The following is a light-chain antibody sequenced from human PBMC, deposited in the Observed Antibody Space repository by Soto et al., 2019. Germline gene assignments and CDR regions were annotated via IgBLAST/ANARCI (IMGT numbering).Light chain of an antibody. J-gene: IGKJ1*01. CDR1: QSVNNY. CDR3: QQRSNWPRT. CDR2: DAS. V-gene: IGKV3-11*01. Sequence: DIVMTQSPATLSLSPGERATLSCRASQSVNNYLAWYQQRPGQAPRLLIYDASNRATGIPARFSGSGSGTDFTLTISSLETEDFAVYYCQQRSNWPRTFGQGTKWIS.